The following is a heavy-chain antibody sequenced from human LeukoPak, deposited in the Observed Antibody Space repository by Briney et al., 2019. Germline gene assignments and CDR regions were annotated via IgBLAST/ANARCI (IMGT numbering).Heavy chain of an antibody. J-gene: IGHJ4*02. CDR2: ISDGGRVI. CDR1: GFNVNSFE. D-gene: IGHD1-26*01. V-gene: IGHV3-48*03. Sequence: GGSLRLSCAASGFNVNSFEMTWVRQAPGLGLEFLSYISDGGRVIKYADSVKGWFIISRDSAENALYLQMNNLGADDTAVYFCAGGPQYTGSFPYWGQGTLVAVSS. CDR3: AGGPQYTGSFPY.